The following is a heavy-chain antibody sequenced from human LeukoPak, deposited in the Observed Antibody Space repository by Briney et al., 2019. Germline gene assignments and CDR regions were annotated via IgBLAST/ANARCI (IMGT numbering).Heavy chain of an antibody. CDR2: IYYSGST. CDR1: GGSISSSSYY. D-gene: IGHD4-23*01. V-gene: IGHV4-39*01. J-gene: IGHJ4*02. CDR3: ASYRRIPMRLRWSKGNFDY. Sequence: SETLSLTCTASGGSISSSSYYWGWIRQPPGKGLEWIGSIYYSGSTYYNPSLKSRVTISVDTSKNQFSLKLSSVTAADTAVYYCASYRRIPMRLRWSKGNFDYWGQGTLVTVSS.